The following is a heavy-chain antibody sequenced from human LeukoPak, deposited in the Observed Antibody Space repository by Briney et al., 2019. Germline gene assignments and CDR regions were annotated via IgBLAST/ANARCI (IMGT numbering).Heavy chain of an antibody. CDR3: AGGPYSSSWFWSFDY. CDR1: GGTFSSYA. V-gene: IGHV1-69*13. J-gene: IGHJ4*02. CDR2: IIPIFGTA. D-gene: IGHD6-13*01. Sequence: GASVKVSCKASGGTFSSYAISWVRQAPGQGLEWMGGIIPIFGTANYAQKFQGRVTITADESTSTAYMELSSLRSEDTAVYYCAGGPYSSSWFWSFDYWGQGTLVTVSS.